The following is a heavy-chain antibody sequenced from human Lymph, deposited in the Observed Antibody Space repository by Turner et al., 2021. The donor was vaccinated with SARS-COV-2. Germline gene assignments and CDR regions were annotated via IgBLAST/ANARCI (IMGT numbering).Heavy chain of an antibody. CDR1: GGSMNSNY. CDR3: ARETVNNWVDP. D-gene: IGHD2-21*02. V-gene: IGHV4-59*01. CDR2: IYYRGST. J-gene: IGHJ5*02. Sequence: QGQLQESCPRLVKPLETLSPTCTVSGGSMNSNYWSWIRQPPGKRLEWIGYIYYRGSTNHNPSLESRVTISVDTSRNQFSLNLTSVTAADTAIYYCARETVNNWVDPWGQGTLVTVSS.